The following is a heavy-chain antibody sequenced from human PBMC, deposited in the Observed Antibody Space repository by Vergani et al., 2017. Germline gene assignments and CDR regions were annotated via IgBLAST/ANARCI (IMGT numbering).Heavy chain of an antibody. CDR2: IYYSGST. D-gene: IGHD2-21*01. CDR1: GGSISSGGYY. V-gene: IGHV4-31*03. J-gene: IGHJ4*02. CDR3: ARVSDGRALWAADC. Sequence: QVQLQESGPGLVKPSQTLSLTCTVSGGSISSGGYYWSWIRQHPGKGLEWIGYIYYSGSTYYNPSLKSRVTISVDTSKNQFSLKLSPVTAADTAVHYCARVSDGRALWAADCWGQGTLVTVSS.